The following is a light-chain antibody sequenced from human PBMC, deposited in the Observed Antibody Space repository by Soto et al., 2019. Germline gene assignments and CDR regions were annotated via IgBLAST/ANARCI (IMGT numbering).Light chain of an antibody. CDR2: DVT. Sequence: QSLPTQPASAFRSPGQASPISSPGTSMKVVGYNYVSWYQHHPGKAPKLIIYDVTNRPSGVSNPFSGSKSGNTASLTISGLQPEDEADYYCSSYTTSNTRQIVFGTGTKVTVL. CDR3: SSYTTSNTRQIV. J-gene: IGLJ1*01. V-gene: IGLV2-14*03. CDR1: SMKVVGYNY.